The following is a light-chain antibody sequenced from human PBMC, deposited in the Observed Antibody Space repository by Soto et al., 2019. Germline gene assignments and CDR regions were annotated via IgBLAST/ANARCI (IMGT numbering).Light chain of an antibody. V-gene: IGLV1-44*01. Sequence: QSVLTQPPSASGTPGQRVTFSCSGSNSNIGSNTVNWYQQLPGTAPKLLIYSNNQRPSGVPGRFSDSKSGTSASLAISGLQSEDEADYYCASWDDSLNGVVFGGGTQLTVL. CDR2: SNN. J-gene: IGLJ2*01. CDR3: ASWDDSLNGVV. CDR1: NSNIGSNT.